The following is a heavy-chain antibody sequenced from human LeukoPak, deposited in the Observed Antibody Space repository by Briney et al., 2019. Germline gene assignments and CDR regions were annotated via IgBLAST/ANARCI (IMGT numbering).Heavy chain of an antibody. D-gene: IGHD3-10*01. V-gene: IGHV3-7*03. CDR1: GFTFSSYA. CDR3: ARDFPGIGRGTFDF. CDR2: INQDGSDM. Sequence: GGSLRLSCAASGFTFSSYAMSWVRQAPGKGLEWVAKINQDGSDMYYVDSVKGRFFVSRDNARNLVYLQMNSLRVDDTAVYYCARDFPGIGRGTFDFWGQGTIIIVSS. J-gene: IGHJ3*01.